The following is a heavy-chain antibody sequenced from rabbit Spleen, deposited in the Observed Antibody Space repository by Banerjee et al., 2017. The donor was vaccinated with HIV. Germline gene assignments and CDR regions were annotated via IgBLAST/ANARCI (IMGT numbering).Heavy chain of an antibody. CDR1: GFSFSSGDY. CDR2: IYGGSSGMS. D-gene: IGHD1-1*01. CDR3: ARDLTGVIGWNFGL. J-gene: IGHJ3*01. V-gene: IGHV1S40*01. Sequence: QSLEESGGGLVKPGASLTLTCTASGFSFSSGDYIYWVRQAPGKGLEWIACIYGGSSGMSYYASWAKGRFTISKASSTTVTLQMTSLTAADTATYFCARDLTGVIGWNFGLWGQGTLVTVS.